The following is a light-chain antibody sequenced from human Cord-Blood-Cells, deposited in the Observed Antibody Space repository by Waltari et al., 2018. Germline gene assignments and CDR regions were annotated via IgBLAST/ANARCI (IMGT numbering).Light chain of an antibody. CDR1: ALPKKY. J-gene: IGLJ1*01. CDR3: YSTDSSGNYV. CDR2: EDS. Sequence: SYELPQPPSVSVSPGQTARITCPGDALPKKYAYWYQQKSGQAPVLVIYEDSKRPSGIPERFSGSSSGTMATLTISGAQVEDEADYYCYSTDSSGNYVFGTGTKVTVL. V-gene: IGLV3-10*01.